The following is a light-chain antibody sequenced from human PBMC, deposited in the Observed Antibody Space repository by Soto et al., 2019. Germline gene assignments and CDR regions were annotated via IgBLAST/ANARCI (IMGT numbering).Light chain of an antibody. J-gene: IGLJ1*01. Sequence: QSALTQPASVSGSPGQSITISCSGTTSDVGTFGLVSWFQQHPGKAPKLMIYEGSKRPAGVSKRFSGSKSGDTASLTISGLQAEDEADYYCSSYAGSTTFYFFGTGTKLTVL. CDR1: TSDVGTFGL. CDR3: SSYAGSTTFYF. V-gene: IGLV2-23*01. CDR2: EGS.